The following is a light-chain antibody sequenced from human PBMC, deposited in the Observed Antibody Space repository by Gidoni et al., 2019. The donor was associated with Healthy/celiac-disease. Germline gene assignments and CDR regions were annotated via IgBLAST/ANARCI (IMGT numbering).Light chain of an antibody. CDR1: SSDVGGYNY. Sequence: QSALTQPASVSGSPGQSITISCTGTSSDVGGYNYVSWYQQHPGKAPKLMIYEVSNRPSGVFNRFSGYKSGNTASLNISGLQAEDEADYYCSSYTSSSTLVFGGGTKLTVL. CDR2: EVS. J-gene: IGLJ2*01. CDR3: SSYTSSSTLV. V-gene: IGLV2-14*01.